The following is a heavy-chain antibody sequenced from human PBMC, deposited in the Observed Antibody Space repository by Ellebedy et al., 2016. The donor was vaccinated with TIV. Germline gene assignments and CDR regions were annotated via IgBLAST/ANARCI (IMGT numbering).Heavy chain of an antibody. D-gene: IGHD2-2*01. J-gene: IGHJ4*02. CDR1: GGSVTTTTYR. CDR2: IYHTGHI. Sequence: MPSETLSLTCSVSGGSVTTTTYRWSWIRRPPGKGLEWLGTIYHTGHIYDNPSLGNQVTISIDTSKTQFSLTVRSVTAAETAVYYCAADRSISWYFYWGQGTLVTVSS. CDR3: AADRSISWYFY. V-gene: IGHV4-39*07.